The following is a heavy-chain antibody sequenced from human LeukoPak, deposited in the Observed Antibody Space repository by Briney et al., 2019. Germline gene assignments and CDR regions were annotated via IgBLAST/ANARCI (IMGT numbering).Heavy chain of an antibody. Sequence: NTSETLSLTCTVSGGSISSYYWSWIRQPPGKGLGWIGYIYYSGSTNYNPSLKSRVTISVDTSKNQFSLKLSSVTAADTAVYYCARYYYDSSGYYYLFDYWGQGTLVTVSS. V-gene: IGHV4-59*08. CDR3: ARYYYDSSGYYYLFDY. CDR2: IYYSGST. CDR1: GGSISSYY. J-gene: IGHJ4*02. D-gene: IGHD3-22*01.